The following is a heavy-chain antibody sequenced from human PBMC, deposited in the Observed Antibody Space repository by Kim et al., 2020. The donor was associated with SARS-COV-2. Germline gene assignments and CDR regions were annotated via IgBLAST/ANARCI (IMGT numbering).Heavy chain of an antibody. CDR1: GGSISSYY. CDR2: IYYSGST. D-gene: IGHD2-21*02. Sequence: SETLSLTCTVSGGSISSYYWSWIRQPPGKGLEWIGYIYYSGSTNYNPSLKSRVTISVDTSKNQFSLKLSSVTAADTAVYYCARARVYCGGDCSLYYYYGMDVWGQGTTVTVSS. V-gene: IGHV4-59*01. CDR3: ARARVYCGGDCSLYYYYGMDV. J-gene: IGHJ6*02.